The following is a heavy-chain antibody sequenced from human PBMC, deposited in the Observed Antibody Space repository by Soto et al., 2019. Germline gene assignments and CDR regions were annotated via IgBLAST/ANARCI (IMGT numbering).Heavy chain of an antibody. D-gene: IGHD6-13*01. Sequence: SETLSLTCTVSGGSISNYYWSWIRQPPGRGLEWIGHIFYSGSTNYNPALKSRVTISVDTSKSQFSLKLTSVTAADMAMYYCARPKTIGAAAGKGWFDPWGQGTLVTVSS. CDR3: ARPKTIGAAAGKGWFDP. CDR1: GGSISNYY. CDR2: IFYSGST. J-gene: IGHJ5*02. V-gene: IGHV4-59*08.